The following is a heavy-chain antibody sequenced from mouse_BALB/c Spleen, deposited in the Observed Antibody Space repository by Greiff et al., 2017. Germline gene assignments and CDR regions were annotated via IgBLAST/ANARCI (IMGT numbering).Heavy chain of an antibody. Sequence: VQLVESGPGLVAPSQSLSITCTVSGFSLTSYGLHWVRQPPGKGLEWLGVIWAGGSTNYNSALMSRLSISKDNSKSQVFLKMNSLQTDDTAMYYCARAYYGNAWFAYWGQGTLVTVSA. CDR1: GFSLTSYG. V-gene: IGHV2-9*02. J-gene: IGHJ3*01. CDR2: IWAGGST. CDR3: ARAYYGNAWFAY. D-gene: IGHD2-10*01.